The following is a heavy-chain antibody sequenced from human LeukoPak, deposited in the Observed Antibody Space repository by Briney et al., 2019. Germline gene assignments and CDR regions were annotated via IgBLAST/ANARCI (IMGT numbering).Heavy chain of an antibody. V-gene: IGHV1-8*01. J-gene: IGHJ4*02. D-gene: IGHD6-19*01. Sequence: ASVKVSCKASGYTFTSYDINWVRRATGQGLEWMGWMNPNSGNTGYAQKFQGRVTMTRNTSISTAYMELSSLRSEDTAVYYCARTDLAVAGKGVDYWGQGTLVTVSS. CDR2: MNPNSGNT. CDR3: ARTDLAVAGKGVDY. CDR1: GYTFTSYD.